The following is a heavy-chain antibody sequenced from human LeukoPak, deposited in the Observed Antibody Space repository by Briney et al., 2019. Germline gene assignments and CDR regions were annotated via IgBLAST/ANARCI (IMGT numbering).Heavy chain of an antibody. CDR1: GFSISGGYY. Sequence: SETLSLTCTVSGFSISGGYYWGWVRQPPGKGLEWIGSIYQSGRTNYNPSLKSPVTISVDTSKNQFSLKLSSVTAADTAVYYCARGPNGSGSYYSLDYWGQGTLVTVSS. CDR3: ARGPNGSGSYYSLDY. CDR2: IYQSGRT. J-gene: IGHJ4*02. D-gene: IGHD3-10*01. V-gene: IGHV4-38-2*02.